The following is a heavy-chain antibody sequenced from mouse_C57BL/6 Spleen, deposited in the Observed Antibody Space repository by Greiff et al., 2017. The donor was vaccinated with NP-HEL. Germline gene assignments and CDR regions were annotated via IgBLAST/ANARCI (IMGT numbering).Heavy chain of an antibody. Sequence: VQLQQSGPELVKPGASVKKSCKASGYTFTDYNMHWVKQSHGKSLEWIGYINPNNGGTSYNQKFKGKATLTVNKSSSTAYMELRSLTSEDSAVYYCARSGINDYGSSYDAMDYWGQGTSVTVSS. J-gene: IGHJ4*01. CDR1: GYTFTDYN. V-gene: IGHV1-22*01. CDR2: INPNNGGT. CDR3: ARSGINDYGSSYDAMDY. D-gene: IGHD1-1*01.